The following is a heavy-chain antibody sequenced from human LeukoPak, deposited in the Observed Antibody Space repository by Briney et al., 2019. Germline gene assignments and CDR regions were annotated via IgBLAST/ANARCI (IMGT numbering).Heavy chain of an antibody. J-gene: IGHJ5*02. CDR3: ARGLMIQVTNWFDP. Sequence: GGSLRLSCAASGFTFSSYSMNWVRQAPGEGLEWVSYISSSSSTIYYADSVKGRFTISRDNAKNSLYLQMNGLRDEDAAVYYCARGLMIQVTNWFDPWGQGTLVTVSS. D-gene: IGHD5-18*01. CDR2: ISSSSSTI. CDR1: GFTFSSYS. V-gene: IGHV3-48*02.